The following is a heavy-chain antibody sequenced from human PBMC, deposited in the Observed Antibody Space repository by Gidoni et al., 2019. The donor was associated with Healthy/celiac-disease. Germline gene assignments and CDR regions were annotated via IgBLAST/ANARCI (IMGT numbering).Heavy chain of an antibody. J-gene: IGHJ5*02. V-gene: IGHV3-11*01. CDR2: ISSSGSTI. CDR3: ARGIRFEWELREGHNWFDP. CDR1: GFTFSYYY. D-gene: IGHD1-26*01. Sequence: QVQLVESGGGLVKPGGSLRLSCAASGFTFSYYYMSWIRQAPGKGLEWVSYISSSGSTIYYADSVKGRFTISRDNAKNSLYLQMNSLRAEDTAVYYCARGIRFEWELREGHNWFDPWGQGTLVTVSS.